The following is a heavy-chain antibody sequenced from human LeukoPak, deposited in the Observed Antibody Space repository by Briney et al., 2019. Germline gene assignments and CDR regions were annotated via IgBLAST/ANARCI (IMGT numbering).Heavy chain of an antibody. Sequence: GASVKVSCKASGGTFSSYAISWVRQAPGQGLEWMGRIIPILGIANYAQKFQGRVTITADKSTSTAYMELSSLRSEDTAVYYCARVTELSSSGYFNRFDPWGQGTLVTVSS. CDR1: GGTFSSYA. D-gene: IGHD3-22*01. J-gene: IGHJ5*02. CDR2: IIPILGIA. V-gene: IGHV1-69*04. CDR3: ARVTELSSSGYFNRFDP.